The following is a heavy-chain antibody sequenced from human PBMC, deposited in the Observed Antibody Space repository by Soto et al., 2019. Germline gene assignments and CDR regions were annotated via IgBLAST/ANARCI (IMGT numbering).Heavy chain of an antibody. CDR1: GGTFSRYA. CDR2: IIPIFGTA. Sequence: VQLVQSGAEVKKPGSSVKVSCKASGGTFSRYAISWVRQAPGQGLEWMGGIIPIFGTANYAQKFQGGVTITADESTSTAYMELSSLRSEDTAVYYCARVVYSGSSINWFDPWGQGTLVTVSS. J-gene: IGHJ5*02. CDR3: ARVVYSGSSINWFDP. V-gene: IGHV1-69*01. D-gene: IGHD1-26*01.